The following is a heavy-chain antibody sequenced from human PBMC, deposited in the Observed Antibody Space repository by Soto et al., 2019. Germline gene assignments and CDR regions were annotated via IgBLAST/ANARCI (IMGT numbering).Heavy chain of an antibody. Sequence: EVQLVEFGGGLVLPGRSLRLSCAASGFTFDDYAMHWVRQGPGKGLEWVAGSTWNSRDVGYADSVKGRFTISRDNAKKSLYLQMNSLRPEDTALYYCGKARRRFLLYGVDVWGQGTTVIVSS. J-gene: IGHJ6*02. CDR3: GKARRRFLLYGVDV. CDR1: GFTFDDYA. V-gene: IGHV3-9*01. CDR2: STWNSRDV. D-gene: IGHD3-3*01.